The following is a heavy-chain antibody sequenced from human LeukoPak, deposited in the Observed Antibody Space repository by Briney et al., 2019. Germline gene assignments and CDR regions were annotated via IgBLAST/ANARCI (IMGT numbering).Heavy chain of an antibody. Sequence: PGGSLRLSCAASGFTFSSYTMNWVRQAPGKGLEWGSSISSSSSYIYYADSVKGRFTISRDNAKNSLYLQMNSLRAEDTAVYYCARDITHGSRLVAPTVTSYGGFDYWGQGTLVTVSS. D-gene: IGHD4-17*01. CDR2: ISSSSSYI. CDR3: ARDITHGSRLVAPTVTSYGGFDY. CDR1: GFTFSSYT. J-gene: IGHJ4*02. V-gene: IGHV3-21*01.